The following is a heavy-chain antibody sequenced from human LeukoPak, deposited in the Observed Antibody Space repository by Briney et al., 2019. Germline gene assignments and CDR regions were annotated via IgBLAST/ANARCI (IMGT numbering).Heavy chain of an antibody. V-gene: IGHV4-38-2*01. CDR2: IYHSGST. CDR3: ARGGSYLPDDY. D-gene: IGHD1-26*01. J-gene: IGHJ4*02. Sequence: SETLSLTCAVSGYSISSGYYWGWIRQPPGKWLEWIGSIYHSGSTYYNPSLKSRVTISVDTSKNQFSLKLSSVTAADTAVYYCARGGSYLPDDYWGQGTLVTVSS. CDR1: GYSISSGYY.